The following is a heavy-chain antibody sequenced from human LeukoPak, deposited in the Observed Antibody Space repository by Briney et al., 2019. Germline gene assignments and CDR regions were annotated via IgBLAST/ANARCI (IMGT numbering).Heavy chain of an antibody. J-gene: IGHJ4*02. D-gene: IGHD3-10*01. CDR1: AYTFSSYW. CDR3: AGVEPMVRGVRD. CDR2: IKQDGSEK. V-gene: IGHV3-7*01. Sequence: GGSLRLSCAASAYTFSSYWMSWVRQAPGKGLEWVANIKQDGSEKYYVDSVKGRFTISRDNAKNSLYLQMNSLRAEDTAVYYCAGVEPMVRGVRDWGQGTLVTVSS.